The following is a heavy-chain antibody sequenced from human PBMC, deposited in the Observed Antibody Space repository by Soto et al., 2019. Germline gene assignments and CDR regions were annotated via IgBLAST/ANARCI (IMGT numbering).Heavy chain of an antibody. V-gene: IGHV1-46*03. CDR2: INPSRGGT. J-gene: IGHJ3*01. CDR3: TRSIITTAGTDAFDL. Sequence: QVQLVQSGAEVKKPGASVRVSCKASAYTFTSYYVHWVRQAPGQGPEWMGMINPSRGGTDYAQKFPGRVTMTRDTSTTTVYMELSSLRSEDTAIYYFTRSIITTAGTDAFDLWGQGTLVTGSS. CDR1: AYTFTSYY. D-gene: IGHD6-13*01.